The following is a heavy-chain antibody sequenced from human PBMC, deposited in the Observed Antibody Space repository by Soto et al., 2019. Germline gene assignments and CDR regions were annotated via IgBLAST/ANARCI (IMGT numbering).Heavy chain of an antibody. V-gene: IGHV4-39*01. CDR2: IYYSGST. CDR3: ARHPGMRRSGWYLDYYYYYMDV. D-gene: IGHD6-19*01. J-gene: IGHJ6*03. CDR1: GGSISSISYY. Sequence: LQLLPHTCTVSGGSISSISYYRGWIRQPPGKGLEWIGSIYYSGSTYYNPSLKSRVTISVDTSKNQFSLKLSSVTAADTAVYYCARHPGMRRSGWYLDYYYYYMDVWGKGTTVTVSS.